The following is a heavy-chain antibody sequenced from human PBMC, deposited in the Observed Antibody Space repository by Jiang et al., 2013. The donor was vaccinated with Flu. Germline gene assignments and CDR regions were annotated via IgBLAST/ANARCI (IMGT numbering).Heavy chain of an antibody. D-gene: IGHD6-19*01. V-gene: IGHV4-38-2*01. CDR2: IYHSGST. J-gene: IGHJ4*02. Sequence: GPGLVKPSETLSLTCAVSGYSISSGYYWGWIRQPPGKGLEWIGSIYHSGSTYYNPSLKSRVTISVDTSKNQFSLKLSSVTAADTAVYYCARFEPRVAGTPRPFDYWGQGTLVTVSS. CDR3: ARFEPRVAGTPRPFDY. CDR1: GYSISSGYY.